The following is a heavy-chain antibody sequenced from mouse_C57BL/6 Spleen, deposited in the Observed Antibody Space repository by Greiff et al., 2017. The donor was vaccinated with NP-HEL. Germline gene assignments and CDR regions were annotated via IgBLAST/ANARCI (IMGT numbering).Heavy chain of an antibody. CDR1: GYAFTNYL. Sequence: VQLVESGAELVRPGTSVKVSCKASGYAFTNYLIEWVKQRPGQGLEWIGVINPGSGGTNYNEKFKGKATLTADKSSSTAYMQLSSLTSEDSAVYFCARGGDYDGYYYAMDYWGQGTSVTVSS. D-gene: IGHD2-4*01. V-gene: IGHV1-54*01. CDR2: INPGSGGT. CDR3: ARGGDYDGYYYAMDY. J-gene: IGHJ4*01.